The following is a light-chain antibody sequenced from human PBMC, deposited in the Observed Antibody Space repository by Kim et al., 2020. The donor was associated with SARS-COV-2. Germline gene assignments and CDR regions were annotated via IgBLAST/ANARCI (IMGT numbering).Light chain of an antibody. CDR1: SSDVGGYNY. V-gene: IGLV2-14*01. Sequence: QSALTQPASVSGSPGQSITISCTGTSSDVGGYNYVSWYQQHPGKAPKLMIYDVSKRPSGVSNRFSGSKSDNTASLTISGLQAEDEADYYCSSYTSSSTSLYVFGTGTKVTVL. CDR3: SSYTSSSTSLYV. CDR2: DVS. J-gene: IGLJ1*01.